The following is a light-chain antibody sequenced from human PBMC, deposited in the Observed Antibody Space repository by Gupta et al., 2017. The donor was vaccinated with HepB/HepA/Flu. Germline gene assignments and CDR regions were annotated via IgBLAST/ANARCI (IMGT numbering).Light chain of an antibody. V-gene: IGKV3-15*01. CDR1: QSVSSN. J-gene: IGKJ5*01. CDR2: GAS. Sequence: EIEMTQSPATMSVSPGERATLSCRASQSVSSNLAWYQQKPGQAPRLLIYGASTRATGIPARFSGSGSGTEFTLTISSLQSEDFALYYCQQYNNWPPITFGQGTRLEIK. CDR3: QQYNNWPPIT.